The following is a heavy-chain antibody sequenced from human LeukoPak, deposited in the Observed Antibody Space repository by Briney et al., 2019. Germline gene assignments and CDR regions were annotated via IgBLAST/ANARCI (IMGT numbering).Heavy chain of an antibody. J-gene: IGHJ4*02. CDR2: IRYDGSNK. Sequence: GGSLRLSCAASGFTFSSYGMHWVRQAPGKGLEWVALIRYDGSNKYYADSVKGRFTISRDNSKNTLYLQMNSLRAEDTAVYYCAKDRWAFAHCSGGSCPFHYWGQGTLVTVSS. CDR1: GFTFSSYG. V-gene: IGHV3-30*02. CDR3: AKDRWAFAHCSGGSCPFHY. D-gene: IGHD2-15*01.